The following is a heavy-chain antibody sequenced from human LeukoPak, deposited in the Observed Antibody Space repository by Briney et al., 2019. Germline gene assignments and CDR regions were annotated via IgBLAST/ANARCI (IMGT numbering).Heavy chain of an antibody. Sequence: GGSMTLPCAASGFAFSCYAMSWVRQPPGKGLGLVSVISRRDDYTFYADSVKGRLTISRGNSKTTLYVQMNTQRPGDSAVCLFANDYRSGSYHDVWGQLTLVTVSS. CDR1: GFAFSCYA. CDR2: ISRRDDYT. J-gene: IGHJ4*02. V-gene: IGHV3-23*01. CDR3: ANDYRSGSYHDV. D-gene: IGHD3-10*01.